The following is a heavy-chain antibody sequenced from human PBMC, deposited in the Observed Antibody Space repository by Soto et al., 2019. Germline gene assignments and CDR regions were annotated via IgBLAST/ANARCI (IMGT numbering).Heavy chain of an antibody. Sequence: EVQLVESGGGLVQPGRSLRLSCTASGFTFGDSAMSWFRQAPGKGLEWVGFIRSKAYGGTTEYAASVKGRFTISRDDSKSIAYLQMNSLKPEDTAVYPCTRGRGRGGSVCWGQGTLVTVS. CDR3: TRGRGRGGSVC. V-gene: IGHV3-49*03. CDR2: IRSKAYGGTT. CDR1: GFTFGDSA. D-gene: IGHD2-15*01. J-gene: IGHJ4*02.